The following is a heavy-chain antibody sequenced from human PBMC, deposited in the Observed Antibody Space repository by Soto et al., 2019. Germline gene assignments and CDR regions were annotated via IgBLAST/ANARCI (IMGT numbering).Heavy chain of an antibody. V-gene: IGHV4-30-4*01. CDR1: GDSISTVDYF. CDR3: ARGRYCLTGRCFPNWFDS. D-gene: IGHD2-15*01. J-gene: IGHJ5*01. CDR2: IYKSATT. Sequence: QVQLLESGPGLVKPSQTLSLTCSVSGDSISTVDYFWAWVRQPPGQALEYIGYIYKSATTYYNPSFESRVAISLDTSKSHFSLNVTSLTAADTAVYFCARGRYCLTGRCFPNWFDSWGQGTLVTVSS.